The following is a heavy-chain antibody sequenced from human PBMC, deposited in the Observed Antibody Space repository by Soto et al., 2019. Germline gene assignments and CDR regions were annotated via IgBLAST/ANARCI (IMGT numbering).Heavy chain of an antibody. D-gene: IGHD5-18*01. CDR2: IWFDGSKT. V-gene: IGHV3-33*06. CDR1: GFSFNNYA. Sequence: GGSLRLSCAASGFSFNNYAMHWVRQAPGKGLEWVAMIWFDGSKTHYANSVKGRFTISRDNSKNTLYLQINSLRADDTAVYYCVKETLADTVMDVNVASLDYWGQGTLVTVSS. CDR3: VKETLADTVMDVNVASLDY. J-gene: IGHJ4*02.